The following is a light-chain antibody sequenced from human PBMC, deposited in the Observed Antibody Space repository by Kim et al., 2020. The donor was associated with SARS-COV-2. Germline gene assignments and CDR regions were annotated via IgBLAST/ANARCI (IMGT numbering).Light chain of an antibody. Sequence: WSPGERATLSCKASQSVGSQLAWYQQKPGQPPRLLIYDASNRAAGIPARFSGSGSGTDFTLTISSLEPEDFAVYYCQQRSNWPWTFGQGTKVDIK. J-gene: IGKJ1*01. CDR2: DAS. V-gene: IGKV3-11*01. CDR3: QQRSNWPWT. CDR1: QSVGSQ.